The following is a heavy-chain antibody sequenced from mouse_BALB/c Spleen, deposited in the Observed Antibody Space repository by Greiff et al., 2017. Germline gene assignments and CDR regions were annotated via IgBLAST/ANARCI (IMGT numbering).Heavy chain of an antibody. CDR3: ARHAENDYYYAMDY. D-gene: IGHD2-4*01. CDR2: ISNGGGST. CDR1: GFTFSSYT. V-gene: IGHV5-12-2*01. J-gene: IGHJ4*01. Sequence: EVQLVESGGGLVQPGGSLKLSCAASGFTFSSYTMSWVRQTPEKRLEWVAYISNGGGSTYYPDTVKGRFTISRDNAKNTLYLQMSSLKSEDTAMYYCARHAENDYYYAMDYWGQGTSVTVSS.